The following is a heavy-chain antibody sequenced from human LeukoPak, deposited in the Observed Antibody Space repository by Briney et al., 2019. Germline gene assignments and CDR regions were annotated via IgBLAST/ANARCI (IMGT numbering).Heavy chain of an antibody. CDR3: AKSGYNRFDY. CDR2: ISGSGSGGST. J-gene: IGHJ4*02. CDR1: GFTFSSYA. Sequence: GGSLRLSCAASGFTFSSYAMSWVRQAPGKGLEWVSNISGSGSGGSTYYADSVKGRFTISRDNSKNTLYLQMNSLRAEDTAVYYCAKSGYNRFDYWGQGTLVTVSS. V-gene: IGHV3-23*01. D-gene: IGHD5-24*01.